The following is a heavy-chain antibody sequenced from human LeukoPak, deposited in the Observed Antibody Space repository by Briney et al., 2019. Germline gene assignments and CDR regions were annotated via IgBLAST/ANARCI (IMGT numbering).Heavy chain of an antibody. V-gene: IGHV1-24*01. CDR1: GYTLTELS. CDR3: ATDGDLWSGSLRGFHMDV. D-gene: IGHD3-3*01. Sequence: GASVKVSCKVSGYTLTELSMHWVRQAPGKGLEWMGGFDPEDGETIYAQKFQGRVTTTEDTSTDTAYMELSSLRSEDTAVYYCATDGDLWSGSLRGFHMDVWGKGTTVTVSS. J-gene: IGHJ6*03. CDR2: FDPEDGET.